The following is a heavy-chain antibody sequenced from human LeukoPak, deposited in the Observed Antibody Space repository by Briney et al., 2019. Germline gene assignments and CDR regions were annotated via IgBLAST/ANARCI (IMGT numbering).Heavy chain of an antibody. Sequence: GGSLRLSCAASGFTFSNYEMNWVRQVPGKGLEWISFINSNGRTIYYADSVRGRFSISRDNAKNSLYLQMNSLTAEDTALYFCVRDVAEYYFDFWGQGTLVTVSS. CDR3: VRDVAEYYFDF. D-gene: IGHD2/OR15-2a*01. CDR2: INSNGRTI. CDR1: GFTFSNYE. V-gene: IGHV3-48*03. J-gene: IGHJ4*02.